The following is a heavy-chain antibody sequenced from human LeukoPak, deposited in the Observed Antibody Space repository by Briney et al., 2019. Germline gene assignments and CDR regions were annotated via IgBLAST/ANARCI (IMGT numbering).Heavy chain of an antibody. Sequence: GGSLRLSCAASGFTFSSYAMHWVRQAPGKGLEWVAVISYDGSNKYYADSVKGLFTISRDNSKNTLYLQMNSLRAEDTAVYYCARGHYYDSSGYHPYWGQGTLVTVSS. V-gene: IGHV3-30-3*01. CDR3: ARGHYYDSSGYHPY. D-gene: IGHD3-22*01. CDR1: GFTFSSYA. CDR2: ISYDGSNK. J-gene: IGHJ4*02.